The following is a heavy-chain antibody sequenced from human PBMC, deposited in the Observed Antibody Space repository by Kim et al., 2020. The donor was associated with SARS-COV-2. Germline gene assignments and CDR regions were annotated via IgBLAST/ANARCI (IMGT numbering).Heavy chain of an antibody. D-gene: IGHD4-17*01. V-gene: IGHV1-8*01. CDR1: GYTFTSYD. Sequence: ASVKVSCKASGYTFTSYDINWVRQATGQGLEWMGWMNPNSGNTGYAQKFQGRVTMTRNTSISTAYMELSSLRSEDTAVYYCARGRGPGLRATRDLYYFDYWGQGTLVTVSS. J-gene: IGHJ4*02. CDR3: ARGRGPGLRATRDLYYFDY. CDR2: MNPNSGNT.